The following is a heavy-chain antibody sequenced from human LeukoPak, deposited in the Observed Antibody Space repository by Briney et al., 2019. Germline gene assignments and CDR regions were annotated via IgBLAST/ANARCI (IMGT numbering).Heavy chain of an antibody. D-gene: IGHD1-26*01. CDR3: ARLSGSYQPNFDY. CDR2: ISYDGNNK. V-gene: IGHV3-30*04. CDR1: GFTFSSYA. Sequence: PGGSLRLSCAASGFTFSSYAVHWVRQAPGKGLEWVAVISYDGNNKYYADSVKGRFTISRDNSKNTLYLQMNSLRAEDTAVYYCARLSGSYQPNFDYWGQGTLVTVSS. J-gene: IGHJ4*02.